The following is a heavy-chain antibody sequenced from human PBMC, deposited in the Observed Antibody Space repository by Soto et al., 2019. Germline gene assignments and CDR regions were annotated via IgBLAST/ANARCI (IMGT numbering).Heavy chain of an antibody. D-gene: IGHD3-16*01. CDR2: IIPMIGRT. V-gene: IGHV1-69*01. CDR1: GGTFNNYG. J-gene: IGHJ4*02. Sequence: QVQLVQSGAEVKKPGSSVKVSCKASGGTFNNYGMGWVRQAPGQGLEWMGGIIPMIGRTNYAQKFQGGLQLTAEGSRGTAYMEMRSVRSDDRAVYYCASWDVGGLTSDSYHDCGQRTLITVSS. CDR3: ASWDVGGLTSDSYHD.